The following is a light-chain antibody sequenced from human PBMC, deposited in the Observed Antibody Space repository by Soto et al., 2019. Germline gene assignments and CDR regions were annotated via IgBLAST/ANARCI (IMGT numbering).Light chain of an antibody. J-gene: IGLJ2*01. CDR1: SSDVGGYNY. V-gene: IGLV2-8*01. CDR3: SSFAGGGNPVL. CDR2: EVT. Sequence: QSALTQPPSASGSLGQSVTISCTGTSSDVGGYNYVSWHQQHPGKAPKLMIYEVTERPSGVPDRFSGSKSGNTASLTVSGLQAEDEADYYCSSFAGGGNPVLFAAGTTLTVL.